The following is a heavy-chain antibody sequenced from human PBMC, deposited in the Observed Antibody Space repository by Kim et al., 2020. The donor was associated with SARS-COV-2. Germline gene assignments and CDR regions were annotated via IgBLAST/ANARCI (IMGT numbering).Heavy chain of an antibody. CDR1: GGTFSSYA. Sequence: SVKVSCKASGGTFSSYAISWVRQAPGQGLEWMGGIIPIFGTANYAQKFQGRVTITADESTSTAYMELSSLRSEDTAVYYCARGVIGGSYEGYYYYGMDVWGQGTTVTVSS. D-gene: IGHD1-26*01. CDR3: ARGVIGGSYEGYYYYGMDV. J-gene: IGHJ6*02. CDR2: IIPIFGTA. V-gene: IGHV1-69*13.